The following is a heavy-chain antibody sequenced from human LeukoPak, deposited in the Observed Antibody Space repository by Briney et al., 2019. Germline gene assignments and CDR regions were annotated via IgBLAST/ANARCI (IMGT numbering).Heavy chain of an antibody. D-gene: IGHD5-18*01. Sequence: GRSLRLSCAASGFTFSSYAMHWVRQAPGKGLEWVAVISYDGSNKYYADSVKGRFTISRDNSKNTLYLQMNSLRAEDTAVYYCARDSRSWIQLWPYYYYGMDVWGQGITVTVSS. CDR3: ARDSRSWIQLWPYYYYGMDV. V-gene: IGHV3-30-3*01. CDR1: GFTFSSYA. CDR2: ISYDGSNK. J-gene: IGHJ6*02.